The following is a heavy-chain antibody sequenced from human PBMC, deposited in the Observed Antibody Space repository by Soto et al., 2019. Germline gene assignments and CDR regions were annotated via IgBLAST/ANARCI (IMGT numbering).Heavy chain of an antibody. Sequence: QVQLVESGGGVVQPGRSLRLSCVASGFTFSSNGMHWVRQAPGKGLEWVAVISYDGSNKFYADSVKGRFTISRDNSKNALYLQMNILGAEYTAVYYCAKVLYRSGTDVVDIWGQGTMVTVSS. CDR3: AKVLYRSGTDVVDI. CDR1: GFTFSSNG. D-gene: IGHD6-19*01. CDR2: ISYDGSNK. J-gene: IGHJ3*02. V-gene: IGHV3-30*18.